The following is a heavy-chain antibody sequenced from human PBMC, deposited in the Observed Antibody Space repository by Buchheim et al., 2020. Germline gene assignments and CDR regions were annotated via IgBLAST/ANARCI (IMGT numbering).Heavy chain of an antibody. CDR2: ISYDGSNK. CDR3: AKEGEWYSSSWYPSGYFDY. V-gene: IGHV3-30*18. Sequence: QVQLVESGGGVVQPGRSLRLSCAASGFTFSSYGMHWVRQAPGKGLEWVAVISYDGSNKYYADSVKGRFTISRDKSKNTLYLQMNSLRAEDTAVYYCAKEGEWYSSSWYPSGYFDYWGQGTL. CDR1: GFTFSSYG. D-gene: IGHD6-13*01. J-gene: IGHJ4*02.